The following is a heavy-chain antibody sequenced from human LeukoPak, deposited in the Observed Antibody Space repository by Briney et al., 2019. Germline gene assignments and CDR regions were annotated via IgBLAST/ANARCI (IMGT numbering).Heavy chain of an antibody. CDR1: GDSISSYY. V-gene: IGHV4-59*01. J-gene: IGHJ4*02. CDR3: ARTAYIGSYYYFDY. D-gene: IGHD1-26*01. Sequence: SETLSLTCTVSGDSISSYYWSWIRQPPGKGLEWIGYIYYSGNTNYNPSLKSRVTISVDTSKNQFSLRVISVTPADTAVYYCARTAYIGSYYYFDYWGQGTLVTVSS. CDR2: IYYSGNT.